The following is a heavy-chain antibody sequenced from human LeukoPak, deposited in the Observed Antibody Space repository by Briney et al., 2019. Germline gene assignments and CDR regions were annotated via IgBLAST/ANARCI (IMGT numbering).Heavy chain of an antibody. D-gene: IGHD6-19*01. CDR3: ARFKDGSGWSYGLMLAYYFDY. CDR2: IYHSGST. CDR1: GGSISSYY. J-gene: IGHJ4*02. Sequence: SETLSLTCTVSGGSISSYYWSWIRQPPGKGLEWIGSIYHSGSTYYNPSLKSRVTISVDTSKNQFSLKLSSVTAADTAVYYCARFKDGSGWSYGLMLAYYFDYWGQGTLVTVSS. V-gene: IGHV4-59*12.